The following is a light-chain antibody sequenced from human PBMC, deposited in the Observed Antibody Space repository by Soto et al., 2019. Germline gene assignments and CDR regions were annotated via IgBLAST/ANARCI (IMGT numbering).Light chain of an antibody. J-gene: IGKJ3*01. CDR2: GAS. CDR3: LIYYKYSEFS. Sequence: IQMSQSPSSLSASVGDRVTITCRASQGISNYLAWYQQKPGKVPKLLIYGASTLQSGVPSHYSGSGSGKDFTLAIRSLEPEDVATYCCLIYYKYSEFSCCAGTKVDI. CDR1: QGISNY. V-gene: IGKV1-27*01.